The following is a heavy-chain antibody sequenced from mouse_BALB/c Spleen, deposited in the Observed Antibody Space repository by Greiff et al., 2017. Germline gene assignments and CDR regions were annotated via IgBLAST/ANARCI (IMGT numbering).Heavy chain of an antibody. CDR2: ISYDGSN. V-gene: IGHV3-6*02. Sequence: VQLKESGPGLVKPSQSLSLTCSVTGYSITSGYYWNWIRQFPGNKLEWMGYISYDGSNNYNPSLKNRISITRDTSKNQFFLKLNSVTTEDTATYYCARERDGLRWGQGTLVTVSA. D-gene: IGHD3-1*01. CDR3: ARERDGLR. CDR1: GYSITSGYY. J-gene: IGHJ3*02.